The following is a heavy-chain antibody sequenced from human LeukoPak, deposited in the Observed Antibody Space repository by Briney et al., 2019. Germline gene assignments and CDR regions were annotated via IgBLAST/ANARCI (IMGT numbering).Heavy chain of an antibody. Sequence: GGSLRLSCAASGFTFSSYSMNWVRQAPGKGLEWVSYIGISSSTIDYADSVKGRFTISRDNAKNSLYLQMNSLRAEDTAVYYCARDGVAVAGTPGYYYYYMDVWGKGTTVTVSS. CDR3: ARDGVAVAGTPGYYYYYMDV. V-gene: IGHV3-48*01. CDR2: IGISSSTI. CDR1: GFTFSSYS. J-gene: IGHJ6*03. D-gene: IGHD6-19*01.